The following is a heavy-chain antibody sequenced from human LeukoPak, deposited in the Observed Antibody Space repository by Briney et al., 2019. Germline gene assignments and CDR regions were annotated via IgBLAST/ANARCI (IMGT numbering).Heavy chain of an antibody. J-gene: IGHJ3*02. Sequence: GGSLRLSCAASGFTFSSYGMHWVRQAPGKGLEWVAVIWYDGSNKYYADSVKGRFTISRDNSKNTLYLQMNSLRAEDTAVYYCARTLAREESTWDAFDIWGQGTMVTVSS. CDR2: IWYDGSNK. CDR3: ARTLAREESTWDAFDI. CDR1: GFTFSSYG. V-gene: IGHV3-33*01. D-gene: IGHD2/OR15-2a*01.